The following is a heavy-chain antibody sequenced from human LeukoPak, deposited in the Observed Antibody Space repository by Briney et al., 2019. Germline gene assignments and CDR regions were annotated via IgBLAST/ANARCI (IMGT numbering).Heavy chain of an antibody. D-gene: IGHD2-2*01. J-gene: IGHJ4*02. CDR3: ARVGRFQSASCCIFGY. CDR2: ISAYNGNT. CDR1: GYTFTSYG. V-gene: IGHV1-18*01. Sequence: GASVKVSCKASGYTFTSYGISWVRQAPGQGLEWMGWISAYNGNTNYAQKLQGRVTMTTDTSTSTAYMELRSLRPDDTAVYYCARVGRFQSASCCIFGYWGQGTLVTVSS.